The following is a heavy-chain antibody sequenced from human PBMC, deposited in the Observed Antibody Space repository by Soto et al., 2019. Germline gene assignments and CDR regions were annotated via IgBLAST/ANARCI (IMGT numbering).Heavy chain of an antibody. D-gene: IGHD3-10*01. CDR3: ARGSPGPVDH. CDR1: GYSFTSLH. Sequence: QVQLVQSGAEVMRPGASVKVSCKASGYSFTSLHFNWVRQATGQGLEWIGWMNPHSGETGYAQRFQGRVTMTRDISLRTANMELRSLTSHDSAVYFCARGSPGPVDHWGQGTLVTVSS. V-gene: IGHV1-8*01. CDR2: MNPHSGET. J-gene: IGHJ4*02.